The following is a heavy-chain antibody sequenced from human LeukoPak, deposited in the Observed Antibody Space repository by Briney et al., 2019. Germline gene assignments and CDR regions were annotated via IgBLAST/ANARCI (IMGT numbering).Heavy chain of an antibody. CDR1: GFTFSDYY. J-gene: IGHJ4*02. V-gene: IGHV3-11*04. CDR3: ARRGVYVEYYFDY. CDR2: ISSSSSTI. D-gene: IGHD5/OR15-5a*01. Sequence: PGGSLRLSCAASGFTFSDYYMSWIRQAPGKGLEWVSYISSSSSTIYYADSVKGRFTISRDNAKNSLYLQMNSLRAEDTAVYYCARRGVYVEYYFDYWGQGTLVTVSS.